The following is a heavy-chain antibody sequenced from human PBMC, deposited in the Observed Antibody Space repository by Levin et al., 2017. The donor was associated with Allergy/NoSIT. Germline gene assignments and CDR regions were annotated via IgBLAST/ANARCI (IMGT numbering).Heavy chain of an antibody. CDR2: INSDGSST. CDR1: GFTFSSYW. V-gene: IGHV3-74*01. Sequence: GESLKISCAASGFTFSSYWMHWVRQAPGKGLVWVSRINSDGSSTSYADSVKGRFTISRDNAKNTLYLQMNSLRAEDTAVYYCATLGYCSGGSCYSGEIDYWGQGTLVTVSS. J-gene: IGHJ4*02. CDR3: ATLGYCSGGSCYSGEIDY. D-gene: IGHD2-15*01.